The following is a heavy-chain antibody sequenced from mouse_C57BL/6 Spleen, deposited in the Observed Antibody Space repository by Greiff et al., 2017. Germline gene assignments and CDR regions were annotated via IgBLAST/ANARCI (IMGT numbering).Heavy chain of an antibody. CDR3: ARTPLYGSSSYYAMDY. V-gene: IGHV1-64*01. D-gene: IGHD1-1*01. CDR1: GYTFTSYW. Sequence: QVQLQQPGAELVKPGASVKLSCKASGYTFTSYWMHWVKQRPGQGLEWIGMIHPNSGSTNYNEKFKSKATLTVDKSSSTAYMQLSSLTSEDSAVYYCARTPLYGSSSYYAMDYWCQGTSFTVSS. CDR2: IHPNSGST. J-gene: IGHJ4*01.